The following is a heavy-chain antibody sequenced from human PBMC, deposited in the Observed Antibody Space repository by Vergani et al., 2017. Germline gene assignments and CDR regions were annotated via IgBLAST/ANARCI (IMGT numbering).Heavy chain of an antibody. J-gene: IGHJ4*02. V-gene: IGHV3-30*03. D-gene: IGHD2-2*01. Sequence: QVQLVESGGGVVQPGRSLRLSCAASGFTFSSYGMHWVRQAPGKGLEWVAVISYDGSNKYYADSVKGRFTISRDNSKNTLYLQMNSLGAEDTAVYYCARSSHQPLTYYFDYWGQGTLVTVSS. CDR3: ARSSHQPLTYYFDY. CDR1: GFTFSSYG. CDR2: ISYDGSNK.